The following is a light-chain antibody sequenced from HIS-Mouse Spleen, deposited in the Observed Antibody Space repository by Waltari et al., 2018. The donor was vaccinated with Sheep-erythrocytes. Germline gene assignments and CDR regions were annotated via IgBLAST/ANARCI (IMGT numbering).Light chain of an antibody. J-gene: IGLJ2*01. CDR1: SSDVGGYNY. Sequence: QSALTQPRSVSGSPGQSVTISCTGTSSDVGGYNYVSWYQQHPGKAPKPMIYDVSKRPSGFPDPFSGSKSGNTASLTISGLQAEDEADYYCCSYAGSYTLVFGGGTKLTVL. V-gene: IGLV2-11*01. CDR2: DVS. CDR3: CSYAGSYTLV.